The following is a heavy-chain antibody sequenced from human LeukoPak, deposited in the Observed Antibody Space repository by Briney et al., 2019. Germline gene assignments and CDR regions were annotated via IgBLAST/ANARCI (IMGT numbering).Heavy chain of an antibody. V-gene: IGHV3-30-3*01. CDR1: GFTFSNYG. CDR3: ARDRCSSTTCNLDY. J-gene: IGHJ4*02. D-gene: IGHD2-2*01. CDR2: ISYDGSNK. Sequence: GGSLRLSCAASGFTFSNYGIHWVRQAPGKGLERVAVISYDGSNKNYADSVKGRFSISRDNSKNTLYLQMNSLRSEDTAVYCCARDRCSSTTCNLDYWGQGTLVTVSS.